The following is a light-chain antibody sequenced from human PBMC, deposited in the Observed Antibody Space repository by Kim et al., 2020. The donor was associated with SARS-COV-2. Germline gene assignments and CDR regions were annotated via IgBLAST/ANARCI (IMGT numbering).Light chain of an antibody. CDR1: SGSVSNNPP. V-gene: IGLV8-61*01. J-gene: IGLJ3*02. Sequence: GETVPITCRLTSGSVSNNPPPSWYQKTTRQPPRTLIYRTNPRSSGVPDRFSGSILGNKAALTITGAQADDESDYYCLLYVGSGIRVFGGGTKVTVL. CDR3: LLYVGSGIRV. CDR2: RTN.